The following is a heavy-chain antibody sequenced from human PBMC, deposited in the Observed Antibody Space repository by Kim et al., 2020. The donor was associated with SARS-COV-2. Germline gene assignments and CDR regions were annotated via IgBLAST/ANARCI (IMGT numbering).Heavy chain of an antibody. CDR2: IYYSGST. J-gene: IGHJ4*02. D-gene: IGHD3-10*01. CDR3: ARHFSSGGLWFGELLQPFDY. CDR1: GGSISSSSYY. Sequence: SETLSLTCTVSGGSISSSSYYWGWIRQPPGKGLEWIGSIYYSGSTYYNPSLKSRVTISVDTSKNQFSLKLSSVTAADTAVYYCARHFSSGGLWFGELLQPFDYWGQGTLVTVSS. V-gene: IGHV4-39*01.